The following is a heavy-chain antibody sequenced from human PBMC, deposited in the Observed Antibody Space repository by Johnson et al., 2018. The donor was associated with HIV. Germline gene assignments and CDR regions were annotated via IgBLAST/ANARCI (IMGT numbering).Heavy chain of an antibody. V-gene: IGHV3-66*02. D-gene: IGHD3-10*01. J-gene: IGHJ3*02. Sequence: VQLVESGGGLVKPGGSLRLSCAASGFSISDYYMSWIRQAPGKGLEWVSIIYSGGNTYYADSVKGRFTLSRDNSKNTLYLQMNSLRAEDTALYYCAKDMVVRENGAFDIWGQGTMVTVSS. CDR1: GFSISDYY. CDR3: AKDMVVRENGAFDI. CDR2: IYSGGNT.